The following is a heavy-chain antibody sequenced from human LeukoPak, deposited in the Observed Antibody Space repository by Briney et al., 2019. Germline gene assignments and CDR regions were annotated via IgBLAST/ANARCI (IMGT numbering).Heavy chain of an antibody. CDR2: ISSSSSCI. Sequence: PGGSLRLSCAASGFTFSSYSMNWVRQAPGKGLEWVSSISSSSSCIYYADSVKGRFTISRDNAKSSLYLQMNSLRAEDTAVYYCARFRKAAYREFDPWGQGTLVTVSS. V-gene: IGHV3-21*01. J-gene: IGHJ5*02. CDR1: GFTFSSYS. CDR3: ARFRKAAYREFDP. D-gene: IGHD4-11*01.